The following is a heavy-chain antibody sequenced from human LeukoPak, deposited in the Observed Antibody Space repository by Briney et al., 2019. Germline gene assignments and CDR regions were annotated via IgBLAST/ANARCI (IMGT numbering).Heavy chain of an antibody. CDR2: ISSGGTTK. D-gene: IGHD2-21*01. Sequence: PGGSLRLSCAASGFTFSSYEMNWVRQAPGKGLEWVSYISSGGTTKYYADSVKGRFTISRDNAKNSLYLQMNSLRAEDTAVYYCAREVCGGDSCNVIDYWGQGTLVTVSS. CDR3: AREVCGGDSCNVIDY. J-gene: IGHJ4*02. CDR1: GFTFSSYE. V-gene: IGHV3-48*03.